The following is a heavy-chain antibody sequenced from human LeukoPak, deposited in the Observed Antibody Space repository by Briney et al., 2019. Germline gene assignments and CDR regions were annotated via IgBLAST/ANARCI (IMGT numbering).Heavy chain of an antibody. J-gene: IGHJ4*02. V-gene: IGHV4-59*08. CDR1: GGSISSYY. Sequence: SQTLSLTCTVSGGSISSYYWSWIRQHPGKGLEWLGYIYYSGSTNYNPSLKSRVTISVDTSKNQFSLKLSSVTAADTAVYYCAAYSSSLGPFFDYWGQGTLVTVSS. CDR3: AAYSSSLGPFFDY. CDR2: IYYSGST. D-gene: IGHD6-13*01.